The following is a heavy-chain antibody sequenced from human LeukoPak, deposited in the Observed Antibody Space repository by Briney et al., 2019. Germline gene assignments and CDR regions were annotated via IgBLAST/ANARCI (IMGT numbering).Heavy chain of an antibody. J-gene: IGHJ4*02. CDR2: INPNSGGT. Sequence: EASVKVSCKASGYTFTGYYMHWVRQAPGQGLEWMGWINPNSGGTNYAQKFQGRVTMTRDTSISTAYMELSRLRSDDTAVYYCARVPPYYYDSSGYFLDYWGQGTLVTVSS. V-gene: IGHV1-2*02. D-gene: IGHD3-22*01. CDR3: ARVPPYYYDSSGYFLDY. CDR1: GYTFTGYY.